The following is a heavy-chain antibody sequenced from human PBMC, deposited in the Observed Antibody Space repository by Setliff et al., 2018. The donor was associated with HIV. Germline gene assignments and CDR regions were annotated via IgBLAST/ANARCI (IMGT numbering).Heavy chain of an antibody. CDR3: VRPTGNALLPGGGKGWFDV. V-gene: IGHV5-51*01. CDR1: GYTFTSYW. CDR2: IYPDDSDT. D-gene: IGHD3-10*01. J-gene: IGHJ5*02. Sequence: GESLKISCQTSGYTFTSYWIAWVRQMPGKGLECRGVIYPDDSDTKYSPSFRGQVTISADKSINATYLQWHNLRASDTAMYYCVRPTGNALLPGGGKGWFDVWGQGTLVTVSS.